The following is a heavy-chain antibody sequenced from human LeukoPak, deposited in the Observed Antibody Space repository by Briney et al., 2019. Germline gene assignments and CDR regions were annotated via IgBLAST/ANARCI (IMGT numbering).Heavy chain of an antibody. CDR3: ARARSGWSLGY. CDR2: INHSGST. Sequence: SETLSLTCAVYGGSFSGYYWSWIRQPPGKGLEWIGEINHSGSTNYNPSLKSRVTISVDTSKNQFSLKLSSVTAADTAVYYCARARSGWSLGYWGQGTLVTVSS. CDR1: GGSFSGYY. J-gene: IGHJ4*02. V-gene: IGHV4-34*01. D-gene: IGHD6-19*01.